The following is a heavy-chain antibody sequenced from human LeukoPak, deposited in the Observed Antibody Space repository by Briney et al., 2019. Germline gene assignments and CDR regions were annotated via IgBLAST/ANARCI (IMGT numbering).Heavy chain of an antibody. CDR2: LYSGGDT. D-gene: IGHD2/OR15-2a*01. CDR1: GFSVSDSY. CDR3: ARGENYYFHTDV. V-gene: IGHV3-66*02. Sequence: PGGSLRLSCAASGFSVSDSYMSWVRQAPGKGLEWVSILYSGGDTYYSAPVRGRFTISRDNSKNTLYLQMNTLSAADTAVYFCARGENYYFHTDVWGKGATVTVSS. J-gene: IGHJ6*03.